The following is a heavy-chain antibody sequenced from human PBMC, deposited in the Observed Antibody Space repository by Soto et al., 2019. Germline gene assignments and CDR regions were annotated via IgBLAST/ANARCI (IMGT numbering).Heavy chain of an antibody. D-gene: IGHD6-19*01. CDR1: GFTFDSHW. V-gene: IGHV3-74*01. CDR3: VRESGVAADC. J-gene: IGHJ4*02. Sequence: ESGGVLVQPGGSLRLSCVASGFTFDSHWMHWVRQAPGEGLVWVSRITTDGYAAAYADSVKGRFTISRDNTKNTVYPQMNSLRAEDTAVYFGVRESGVAADCWGQGTLVTVSS. CDR2: ITTDGYAA.